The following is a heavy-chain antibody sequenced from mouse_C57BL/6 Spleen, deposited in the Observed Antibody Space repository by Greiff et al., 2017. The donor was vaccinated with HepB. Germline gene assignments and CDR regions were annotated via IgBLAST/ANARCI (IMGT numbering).Heavy chain of an antibody. CDR2: IHPNSGST. D-gene: IGHD1-1*01. V-gene: IGHV1-64*01. CDR1: GYTFTSYW. Sequence: VQLQQSGAELVKPGASVKLSCKASGYTFTSYWMHWVKQRPGQGLEWIGMIHPNSGSTNYNEKFKSKATLTVDKSSSTAYMQLSSLTSEDSAVYYCARLRVTAVEVGFDYWGQGTTLTVSS. J-gene: IGHJ2*01. CDR3: ARLRVTAVEVGFDY.